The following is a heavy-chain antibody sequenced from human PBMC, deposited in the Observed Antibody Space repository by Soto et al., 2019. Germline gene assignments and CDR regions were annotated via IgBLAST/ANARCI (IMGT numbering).Heavy chain of an antibody. CDR3: ARGSGSYAAGFDY. J-gene: IGHJ4*02. V-gene: IGHV5-51*01. CDR1: GYSFTNYW. Sequence: GESLKISCKGSGYSFTNYWVAWVRQMPGKGLEGMGVFYPGDSDTRYSPSFQGQVTISGDKSISTAYLQWSGLQASDTAMYYCARGSGSYAAGFDYWGPGTLVTVSS. CDR2: FYPGDSDT. D-gene: IGHD1-26*01.